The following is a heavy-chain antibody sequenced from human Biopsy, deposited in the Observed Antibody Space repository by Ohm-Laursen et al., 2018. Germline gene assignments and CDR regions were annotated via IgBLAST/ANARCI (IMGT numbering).Heavy chain of an antibody. CDR3: ARHGSQGYCTGGSCVDY. CDR1: GGSISGYH. D-gene: IGHD2-15*01. CDR2: IYYRENT. V-gene: IGHV4-59*08. J-gene: IGHJ4*02. Sequence: SETLSLTCTVSGGSISGYHWGWIRQPPGKGLEWIGSIYYRENTNYNPSLKSRVTISVDTSKNQFSLKLSSATAADTAVFYCARHGSQGYCTGGSCVDYWGQGALVTVSS.